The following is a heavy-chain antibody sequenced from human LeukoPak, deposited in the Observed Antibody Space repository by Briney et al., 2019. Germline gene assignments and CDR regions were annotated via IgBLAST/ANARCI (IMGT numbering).Heavy chain of an antibody. Sequence: GESLTLACVAYGFTVSMRWVRQAPGKGLEWISAISGTGGSTYYADSVKGRFTIYRDISKNTLYLQMNSLRAEDTAVYYCANYCSGGSGRPCYAGYYWGQGTLVTVSS. J-gene: IGHJ4*02. V-gene: IGHV3-23*01. D-gene: IGHD2-15*01. CDR3: ANYCSGGSGRPCYAGYY. CDR2: ISGTGGST. CDR1: GFTVS.